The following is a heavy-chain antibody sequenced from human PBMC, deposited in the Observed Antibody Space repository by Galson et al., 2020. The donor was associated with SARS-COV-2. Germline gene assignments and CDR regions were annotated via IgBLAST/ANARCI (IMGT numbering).Heavy chain of an antibody. D-gene: IGHD1-26*01. V-gene: IGHV3-72*01. CDR1: GFTFSDHY. CDR2: TRNKASSYTT. CDR3: ARAPYSGSYYYFDY. J-gene: IGHJ4*02. Sequence: QAGGSLRLSCAASGFTFSDHYMDWVRQAPGKGLEWVGRTRNKASSYTTEYAASVKDRFTISRDDSKNSLYLQMNSLKTEDTAVYYCARAPYSGSYYYFDYWGQGTLVTVSS.